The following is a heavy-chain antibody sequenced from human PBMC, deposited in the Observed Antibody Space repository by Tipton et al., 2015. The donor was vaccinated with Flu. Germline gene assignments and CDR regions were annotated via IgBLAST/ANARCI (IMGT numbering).Heavy chain of an antibody. Sequence: QLVQSGGGLIQPGGSLRLSCAASGFTFNNYAMSWVRQAPGKGLEWVSAIGGSGSSTYYADSVKGRFTISRDNSKNTLYLQMNSLRAEDTAVYYCAREGGRTVALDWGQGTLVTVSS. CDR3: AREGGRTVALD. J-gene: IGHJ4*02. CDR1: GFTFNNYA. CDR2: IGGSGSST. D-gene: IGHD3-16*01. V-gene: IGHV3-23*04.